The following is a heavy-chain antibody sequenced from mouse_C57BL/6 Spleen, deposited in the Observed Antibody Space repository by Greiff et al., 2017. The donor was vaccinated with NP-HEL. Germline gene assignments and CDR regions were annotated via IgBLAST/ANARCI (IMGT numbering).Heavy chain of an antibody. CDR2: IYPGSGST. Sequence: QVQLQQPGAELVKPGASVKMSCKASGYTFTSYWITWVKQRPGQGLEWIGDIYPGSGSTNYNEKFKSKATLTVDTSSSTAYMQLSSLTSEDSAVYYCASKTGSWAWFAYWGQGTLVTVSA. CDR1: GYTFTSYW. D-gene: IGHD1-1*01. CDR3: ASKTGSWAWFAY. V-gene: IGHV1-55*01. J-gene: IGHJ3*01.